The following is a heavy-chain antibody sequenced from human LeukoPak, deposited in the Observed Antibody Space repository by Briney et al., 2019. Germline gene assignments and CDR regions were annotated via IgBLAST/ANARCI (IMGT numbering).Heavy chain of an antibody. CDR2: IVGSSSTI. Sequence: GGSLRLSCAASGFSFSTYSLNWFRQAPGKGLEWGSYIVGSSSTIYYADSVKGRFTISRDNAKNSLYLQMDSLRAEDTAVYYCATDSPETAAFDYWGQGTLVTVSS. V-gene: IGHV3-48*04. CDR1: GFSFSTYS. J-gene: IGHJ4*02. CDR3: ATDSPETAAFDY. D-gene: IGHD1-1*01.